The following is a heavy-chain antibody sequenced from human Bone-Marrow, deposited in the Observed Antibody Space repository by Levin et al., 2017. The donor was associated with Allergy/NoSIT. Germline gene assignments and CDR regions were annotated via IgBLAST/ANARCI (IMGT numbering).Heavy chain of an antibody. D-gene: IGHD5-18*01. CDR1: GFAFSKYA. Sequence: GESLKISCTASGFAFSKYAMNWVRQAPGKGLEWVSAISDGGGSTYYIDSVKGRFTISRDNSNNTLYLEMSSLRADDTAVYYCAKDVRPYSFGDFDSWGLGTVVTVSS. CDR3: AKDVRPYSFGDFDS. J-gene: IGHJ4*02. V-gene: IGHV3-23*01. CDR2: ISDGGGST.